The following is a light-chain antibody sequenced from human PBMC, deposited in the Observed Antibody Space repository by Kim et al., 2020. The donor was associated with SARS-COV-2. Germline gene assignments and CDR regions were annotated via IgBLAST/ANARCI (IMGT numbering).Light chain of an antibody. Sequence: LSPGERATLSCRASQSVSSYLAWYQQKPGQAPRLLIYDASNRATGIPARFSGSGSGTDFTLTISRLEPEDFAVYYCQQYGSSPLTFGGGTKVDIK. J-gene: IGKJ4*01. CDR3: QQYGSSPLT. CDR2: DAS. V-gene: IGKV3-20*01. CDR1: QSVSSY.